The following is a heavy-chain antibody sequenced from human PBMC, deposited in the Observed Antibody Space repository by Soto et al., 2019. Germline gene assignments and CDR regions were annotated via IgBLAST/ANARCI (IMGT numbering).Heavy chain of an antibody. CDR3: ARVGGVAARTFDY. Sequence: SETLSLTCTVSGGSISPFYWSWVRQPPGKGLEWIGYLYYSDNTNYNPSLKNRVTISVDASKNQVSLRLTSVTAADTAVYYCARVGGVAARTFDYWSQRTVVTVS. V-gene: IGHV4-59*01. J-gene: IGHJ4*02. CDR1: GGSISPFY. CDR2: LYYSDNT. D-gene: IGHD3-16*01.